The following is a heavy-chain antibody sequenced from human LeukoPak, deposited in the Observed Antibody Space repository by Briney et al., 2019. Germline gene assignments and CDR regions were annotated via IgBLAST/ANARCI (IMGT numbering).Heavy chain of an antibody. V-gene: IGHV3-23*01. Sequence: GGSLRLSRAASGFTFSSYAMSWVRQAPGKGLEWVSAISGSGGSTYYADSVKGRFTISRDNSKNTLYLQMNSLRAEDTAVYYCAKDLKEVTANWFDPWGQGTLVAVSS. D-gene: IGHD2-21*02. CDR1: GFTFSSYA. CDR3: AKDLKEVTANWFDP. J-gene: IGHJ5*02. CDR2: ISGSGGST.